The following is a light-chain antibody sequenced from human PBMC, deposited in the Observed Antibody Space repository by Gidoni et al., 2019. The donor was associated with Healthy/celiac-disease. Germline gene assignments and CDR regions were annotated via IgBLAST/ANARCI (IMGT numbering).Light chain of an antibody. CDR1: QDISNY. J-gene: IGKJ1*01. Sequence: DIQMTQSPSSLSASVGDRVTITCQSRQDISNYLNWYQQKPGKAPKLLIYDASNLETGVPSRFSGSGSGTDFTFTISRLQPEDIATYYCQQYDNLPRTFGQGTKVEIK. CDR3: QQYDNLPRT. V-gene: IGKV1-33*01. CDR2: DAS.